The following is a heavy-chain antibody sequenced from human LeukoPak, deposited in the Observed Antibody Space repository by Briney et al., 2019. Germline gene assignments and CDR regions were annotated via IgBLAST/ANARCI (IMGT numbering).Heavy chain of an antibody. CDR3: ARDARSGWLALDY. V-gene: IGHV3-11*05. D-gene: IGHD6-19*01. CDR1: GFTFSDYY. J-gene: IGHJ4*02. CDR2: ISSSSGYT. Sequence: GGSLRLSCAASGFTFSDYYMTWIRHAPGRGLEWVSYISSSSGYTNYADSVKGRFTISTDNAKNSLYLQMNSLRAEDTAVYYCARDARSGWLALDYWGQGTLVTVSS.